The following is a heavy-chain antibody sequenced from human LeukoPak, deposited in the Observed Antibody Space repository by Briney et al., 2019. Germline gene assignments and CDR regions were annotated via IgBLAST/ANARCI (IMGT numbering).Heavy chain of an antibody. CDR2: IKQDGSEK. CDR1: GFTFSSYW. D-gene: IGHD3-16*02. Sequence: PGGSLRLSCAASGFTFSSYWMNWVRQAPGKGLEWVANIKQDGSEKNYVDSVKGRFTISRDNAKNSVYLQMNILRVEDTAVYYCAASPQFSTYIWGTYRYFDYWGQGTLVTVSS. CDR3: AASPQFSTYIWGTYRYFDY. V-gene: IGHV3-7*01. J-gene: IGHJ4*02.